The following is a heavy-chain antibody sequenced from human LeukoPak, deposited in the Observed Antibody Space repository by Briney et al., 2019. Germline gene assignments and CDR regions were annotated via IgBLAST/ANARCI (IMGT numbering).Heavy chain of an antibody. D-gene: IGHD6-19*01. CDR1: GFTFSSYA. J-gene: IGHJ4*02. CDR2: ISSNGGST. V-gene: IGHV3-64*01. Sequence: GGSLRLSCAASGFTFSSYAMHWVRQAPGKGLEYVSAISSNGGSTYYANSVKGRFTISRDSSKNTLYLQMGSLRAEDMAVYYCARGGIAVAGTSPDYWGQGTLVTVSS. CDR3: ARGGIAVAGTSPDY.